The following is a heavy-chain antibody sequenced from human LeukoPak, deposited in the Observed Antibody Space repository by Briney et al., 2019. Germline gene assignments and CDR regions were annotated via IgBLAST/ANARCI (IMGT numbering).Heavy chain of an antibody. Sequence: LRLSCAASGFTFSSYGMHWVRQAPGKGLEWVAVISYDGSNKYYADSVKGRFTISRDNSKNTLYLQMNSLRAEDTAVYYCAKKSPDSSGNPAYDWGQGTLVTVSS. CDR3: AKKSPDSSGNPAYD. J-gene: IGHJ4*02. CDR1: GFTFSSYG. CDR2: ISYDGSNK. V-gene: IGHV3-30*18. D-gene: IGHD4-23*01.